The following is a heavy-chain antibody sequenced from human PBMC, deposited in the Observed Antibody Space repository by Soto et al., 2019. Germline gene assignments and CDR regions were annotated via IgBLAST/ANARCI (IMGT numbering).Heavy chain of an antibody. Sequence: SETLSLTCAVYGGSFSGYYWSWIRQPPGKGLEWIGEINHSGSTNYNPSLKSRVTISVDTSKNQFSLKLSSVTAADTAVYYCARGLRIAARTYYYYYGMDVWGQGTTVTVSS. V-gene: IGHV4-34*01. D-gene: IGHD6-6*01. CDR1: GGSFSGYY. J-gene: IGHJ6*02. CDR2: INHSGST. CDR3: ARGLRIAARTYYYYYGMDV.